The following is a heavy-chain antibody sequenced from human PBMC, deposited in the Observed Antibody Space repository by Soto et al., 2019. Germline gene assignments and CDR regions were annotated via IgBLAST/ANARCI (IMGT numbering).Heavy chain of an antibody. CDR2: ITSSSSYI. CDR3: AREPGVSSGWYVDY. CDR1: GFTFSNYA. J-gene: IGHJ4*02. V-gene: IGHV3-21*01. Sequence: EVQLLESGGGLVQPGGSLRLSCAASGFTFSNYAMSWVRQAPGKGLEWVSSITSSSSYINYADSVKGRFTISRDNAKTSLYLQMNSLRAEDTAVYYCAREPGVSSGWYVDYWGQGTLVTVSS. D-gene: IGHD6-19*01.